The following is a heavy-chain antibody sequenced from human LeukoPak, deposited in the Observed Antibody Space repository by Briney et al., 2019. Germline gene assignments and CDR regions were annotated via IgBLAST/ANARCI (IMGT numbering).Heavy chain of an antibody. J-gene: IGHJ4*02. V-gene: IGHV4-39*01. CDR2: IYYSGYT. CDR1: GGSISTSTSY. CDR3: ARLGEYDSSGYYYVSWNY. Sequence: SETLSLSCTVSGGSISTSTSYWGWIRQPPGKGLEWIGSIYYSGYTYYSPSLKSRVTISVDTSKNQFSLKLSSVTAADTAVYYCARLGEYDSSGYYYVSWNYWGQGTLVTVSS. D-gene: IGHD3-22*01.